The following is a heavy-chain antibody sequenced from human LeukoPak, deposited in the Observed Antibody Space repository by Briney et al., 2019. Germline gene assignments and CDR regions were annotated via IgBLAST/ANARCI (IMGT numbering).Heavy chain of an antibody. V-gene: IGHV3-21*01. CDR2: ISGSSNYI. D-gene: IGHD1-26*01. J-gene: IGHJ6*02. CDR3: ASSSIVGATSYYYYGMDV. CDR1: GFIFSSYS. Sequence: GGSLRLSCAASGFIFSSYSMNCVRQAPGKGLEWVSSISGSSNYIYYADSVKGRFTISRDNAKNSLYLQMNSLRAEDTAVYYCASSSIVGATSYYYYGMDVWGQGATVTVS.